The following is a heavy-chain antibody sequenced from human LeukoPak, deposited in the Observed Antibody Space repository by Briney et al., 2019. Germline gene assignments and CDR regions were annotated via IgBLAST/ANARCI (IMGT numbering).Heavy chain of an antibody. V-gene: IGHV3-23*01. CDR3: AKDRRYSSSWSLNWFDP. J-gene: IGHJ5*02. CDR1: GFTFSSYA. CDR2: ISGSGGST. D-gene: IGHD6-13*01. Sequence: SGRSLRLSCAASGFTFSSYAMSWVRQAPGKGLEWVSAISGSGGSTYYADSVKGRFTISRDNSKNTLYLQMNSLRAEDTAVYYCAKDRRYSSSWSLNWFDPWGQGTLVTVSS.